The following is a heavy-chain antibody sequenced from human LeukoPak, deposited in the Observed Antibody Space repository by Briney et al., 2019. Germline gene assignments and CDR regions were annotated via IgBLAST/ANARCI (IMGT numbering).Heavy chain of an antibody. CDR2: IYDNGST. CDR3: WRNIGRRYRNSWYLWFDP. Sequence: PSDTLSLTCKVSGASISSYYLSWFRQPAGQGLEWIGRIYDNGSTSYNPSLKSRVTMSVDPSNNQPWLKVSSVTVADPAVYYCWRNIGRRYRNSWYLWFDPWGQGSLVTVYS. D-gene: IGHD6-13*01. CDR1: GASISSYY. J-gene: IGHJ5*02. V-gene: IGHV4-4*07.